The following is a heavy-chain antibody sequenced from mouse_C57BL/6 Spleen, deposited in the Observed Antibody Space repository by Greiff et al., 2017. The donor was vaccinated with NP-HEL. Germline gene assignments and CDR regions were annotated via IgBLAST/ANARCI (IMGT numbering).Heavy chain of an antibody. CDR3: ARRLVGRVYAMDY. V-gene: IGHV1-69*01. D-gene: IGHD1-1*02. CDR1: GYTFTSYW. CDR2: IGPSDSYT. Sequence: QVQLQQPGAELVMPGASVKLSCKASGYTFTSYWMHWVKQRPGQGLEWIGEIGPSDSYTNYNQKLKGKSTLTVDKSSSTAYMQLSSLTSEYSAVYYCARRLVGRVYAMDYWGQGTSVTVSS. J-gene: IGHJ4*01.